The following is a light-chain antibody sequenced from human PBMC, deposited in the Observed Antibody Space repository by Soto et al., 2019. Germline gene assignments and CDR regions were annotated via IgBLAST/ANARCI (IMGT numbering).Light chain of an antibody. J-gene: IGKJ4*01. Sequence: DIHMAQSPPSLSASVGDRVTITCRASHNIVTYLNWYQQKAGKAPSLLIYEASHLQSGVPIRFFGSGSGTDVTLTIDNLQNEDSSTNYSQQSHSTPPTCGGG. CDR2: EAS. CDR3: QQSHSTPPT. V-gene: IGKV1-39*01. CDR1: HNIVTY.